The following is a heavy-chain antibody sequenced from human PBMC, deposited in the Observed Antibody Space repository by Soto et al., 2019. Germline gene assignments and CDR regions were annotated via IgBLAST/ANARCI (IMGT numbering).Heavy chain of an antibody. CDR1: GYSFTDYH. Sequence: ASVKGSCKASGYSFTDYHIHWVRQAPGQGLEWLGRINPKSGGTSTAQKFQGWVTMTRDRSISTVYMELTRLRSDDTAVYFCARGHSTDCSNGVCSFFYNHEMDVWGQGTTVTVSS. D-gene: IGHD2-8*01. J-gene: IGHJ6*02. V-gene: IGHV1-2*04. CDR2: INPKSGGT. CDR3: ARGHSTDCSNGVCSFFYNHEMDV.